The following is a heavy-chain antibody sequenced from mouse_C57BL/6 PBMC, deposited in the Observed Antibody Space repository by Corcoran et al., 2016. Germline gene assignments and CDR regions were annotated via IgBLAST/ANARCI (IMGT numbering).Heavy chain of an antibody. CDR3: AREGYSNPYYCDY. J-gene: IGHJ2*01. Sequence: DVQLQESGPGLVKPSQSLSLTCSVTGYSITSGYYWNWIRQFPGNKLEWMGYISYDGSNNYNPSLKNRISITRDTSKNQFFLKLNSVTTEDTATYYCAREGYSNPYYCDYWGQGTTLTVSS. V-gene: IGHV3-6*01. CDR2: ISYDGSN. CDR1: GYSITSGYY. D-gene: IGHD2-5*01.